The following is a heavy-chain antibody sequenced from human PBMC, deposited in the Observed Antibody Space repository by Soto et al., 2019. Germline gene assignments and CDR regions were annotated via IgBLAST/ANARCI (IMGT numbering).Heavy chain of an antibody. CDR1: GFTFSSYA. J-gene: IGHJ4*02. Sequence: EVQLLESGGGLVQPGGSLRLSCAASGFTFSSYAMSWVRQAPGKGLEWVSAISGSGGSTYYADSVKGRFTISRDNPKNTPDLQMNSLRAEDTAVYYCAKEGRLRSRRLSDYWGQGTLVTVSS. D-gene: IGHD5-12*01. CDR2: ISGSGGST. V-gene: IGHV3-23*01. CDR3: AKEGRLRSRRLSDY.